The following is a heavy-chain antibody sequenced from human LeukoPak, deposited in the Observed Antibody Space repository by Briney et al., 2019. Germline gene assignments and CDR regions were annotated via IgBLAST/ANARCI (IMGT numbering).Heavy chain of an antibody. D-gene: IGHD3/OR15-3a*01. CDR3: ARVFRVFWTETDAFDI. V-gene: IGHV1-2*06. CDR1: GYTFTGYY. Sequence: ASVKVSCKASGYTFTGYYMHWVRQAPGQGLEWMGRINPNSGGTNYAQKFQGRVTMTRDTSISTAYMELSRLRSDDTAVYYCARVFRVFWTETDAFDIWGQGTVVTVSS. CDR2: INPNSGGT. J-gene: IGHJ3*02.